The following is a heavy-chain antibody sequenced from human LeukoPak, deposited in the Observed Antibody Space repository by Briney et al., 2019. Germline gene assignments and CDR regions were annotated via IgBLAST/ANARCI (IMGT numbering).Heavy chain of an antibody. CDR2: IIPIFGTA. CDR3: ARGVLWFGNRPYYYYYYMDV. Sequence: SVKVSCKASRGTFSSYAISWVRQAPGQGLEWMGGIIPIFGTANYAQKFQGRVTITTDESTSTAYMELSSLRSEDTAVYYCARGVLWFGNRPYYYYYYMDVWGKGTTVTVSS. V-gene: IGHV1-69*05. J-gene: IGHJ6*03. D-gene: IGHD3-10*01. CDR1: RGTFSSYA.